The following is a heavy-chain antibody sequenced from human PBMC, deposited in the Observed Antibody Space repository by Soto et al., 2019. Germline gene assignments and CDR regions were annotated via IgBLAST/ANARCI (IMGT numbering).Heavy chain of an antibody. CDR3: ARGLGGARTYFDY. D-gene: IGHD3-10*01. CDR2: INAGNGNT. CDR1: GYTFTSYA. Sequence: GASVKVSCKASGYTFTSYAMHWVRQAPGQRLEWMGWINAGNGNTKRSQKFQDRVTISRDTSASTAYMELSSLRSEDTAVYYCARGLGGARTYFDYWGQGTLVTAPQ. V-gene: IGHV1-3*01. J-gene: IGHJ4*02.